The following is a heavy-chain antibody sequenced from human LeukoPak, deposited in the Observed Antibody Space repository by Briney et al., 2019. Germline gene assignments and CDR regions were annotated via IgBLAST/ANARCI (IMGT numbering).Heavy chain of an antibody. J-gene: IGHJ6*02. V-gene: IGHV4-39*01. CDR1: GGSISSSSYY. Sequence: SETLSLTCTVSGGSISSSSYYWGWIRQPPGKGLEWIGSIYYSGSTYYNPSLKSRVTISVDTSKNQFSLKLSSVAAADTAVYYCARGLITIFGVVILNTYGMDVWGQGTTVTVSS. D-gene: IGHD3-3*01. CDR3: ARGLITIFGVVILNTYGMDV. CDR2: IYYSGST.